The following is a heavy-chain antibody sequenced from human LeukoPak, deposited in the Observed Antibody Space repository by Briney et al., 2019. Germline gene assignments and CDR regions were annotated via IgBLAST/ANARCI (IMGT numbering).Heavy chain of an antibody. J-gene: IGHJ4*02. Sequence: MPGASVKVSCKASGYTFTAYHIHWLRQAPGQGPEWMGWIKPDSGSSHYAQKFQGRVTMTRDTSSNSAYMDLTRLKSDDTAVYYCARARVPIAVAGLYYFDYWGQGALVTVSS. CDR1: GYTFTAYH. CDR2: IKPDSGSS. D-gene: IGHD6-19*01. CDR3: ARARVPIAVAGLYYFDY. V-gene: IGHV1-2*02.